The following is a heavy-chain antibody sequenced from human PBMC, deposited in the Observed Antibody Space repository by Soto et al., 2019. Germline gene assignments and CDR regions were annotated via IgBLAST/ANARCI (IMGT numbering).Heavy chain of an antibody. CDR1: GFTVSSNY. CDR3: AREGHSHNYYYFGMDV. Sequence: EVQLVESGGGLVQPGGSLRLSCAASGFTVSSNYMSWVRQAPGKGLEWVSVIYSGGSTYYADSVKGRFPISRDNSKNTLYLQMNSLRAEDTAVYYCAREGHSHNYYYFGMDVWGQGTTVTVSS. CDR2: IYSGGST. V-gene: IGHV3-66*01. J-gene: IGHJ6*02. D-gene: IGHD2-21*01.